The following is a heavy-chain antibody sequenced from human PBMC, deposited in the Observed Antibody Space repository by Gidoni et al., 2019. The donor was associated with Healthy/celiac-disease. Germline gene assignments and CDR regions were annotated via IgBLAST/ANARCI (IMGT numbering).Heavy chain of an antibody. D-gene: IGHD1-26*01. CDR2: MNPNSGNT. V-gene: IGHV1-8*01. CDR1: GYTFTSYD. CDR3: ARVLEIGVGAPVDY. J-gene: IGHJ4*02. Sequence: QVQLVQSGAEVTKPGASVKVSCKASGYTFTSYDINWVRQATGQGLEWMGWMNPNSGNTGDAQKFQGRVTMTRNTSISTAYMELSSLRSEDTAVYYCARVLEIGVGAPVDYWGQGTLVTVSS.